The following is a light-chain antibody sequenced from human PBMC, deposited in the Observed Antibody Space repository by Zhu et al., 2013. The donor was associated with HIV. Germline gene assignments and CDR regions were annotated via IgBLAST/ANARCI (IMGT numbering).Light chain of an antibody. J-gene: IGKJ4*01. V-gene: IGKV1D-12*01. Sequence: DIQMTQSPSSVSASVGDRVTLTCRASQSTSSWLAWYQQKPGKAPRLLMFAASSLQSGVPSRFSGSGSGTDFTLTVSSLQPEDFATYYCQQANSFPLTFGEGPRWRSN. CDR1: QSTSSW. CDR2: AAS. CDR3: QQANSFPLT.